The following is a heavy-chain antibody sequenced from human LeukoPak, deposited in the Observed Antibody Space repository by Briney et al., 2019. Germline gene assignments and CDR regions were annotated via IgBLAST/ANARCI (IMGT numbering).Heavy chain of an antibody. CDR2: IKQDGSEG. Sequence: PGGSLRLSCAPSGFMFSRHWMSWVRQAPGKGPEWVANIKQDGSEGYYVDSVKGRFTISRDNAKNSLYLQMNSLRAEDTAVCYCARDGGHSTGFDYWGQGTLVTVSS. V-gene: IGHV3-7*01. D-gene: IGHD2/OR15-2a*01. CDR1: GFMFSRHW. CDR3: ARDGGHSTGFDY. J-gene: IGHJ4*02.